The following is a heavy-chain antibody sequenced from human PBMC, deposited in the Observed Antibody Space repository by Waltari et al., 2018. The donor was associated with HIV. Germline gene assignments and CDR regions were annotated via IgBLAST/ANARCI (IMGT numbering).Heavy chain of an antibody. Sequence: EVQLVETGGGLIQPGGSLRLSCAASGFTVSSNYMSWVRQAPGKGLEWVSVIYSGGSTYYADSVKGRFTISRDNSKNTLYLQMNSLRAEDTAVYYCARGNIGYSSSWRFDYWGQGTLVTVSS. D-gene: IGHD6-13*01. CDR3: ARGNIGYSSSWRFDY. CDR2: IYSGGST. J-gene: IGHJ4*02. CDR1: GFTVSSNY. V-gene: IGHV3-53*02.